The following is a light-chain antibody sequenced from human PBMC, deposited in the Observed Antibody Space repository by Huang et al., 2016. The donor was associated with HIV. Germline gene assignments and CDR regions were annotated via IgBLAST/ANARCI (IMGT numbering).Light chain of an antibody. CDR1: QSISSTY. CDR2: DAS. J-gene: IGKJ1*01. Sequence: EIVLTQSPGTLSLSPGERATLSCRASQSISSTYLAWYQQKPGQAPRLLIYDASSSATGIPDRFSGSGSGTDFTLTISRLEPGDFAVYYCQQYAISPGTFGQGTKVEIK. CDR3: QQYAISPGT. V-gene: IGKV3-20*01.